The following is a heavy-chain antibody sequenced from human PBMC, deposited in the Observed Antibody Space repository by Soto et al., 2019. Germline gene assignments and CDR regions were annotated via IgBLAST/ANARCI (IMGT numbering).Heavy chain of an antibody. CDR1: GYPLTAKY. D-gene: IGHD6-13*01. CDR3: AKGGSSWTEWFDP. CDR2: ISPSSGGT. V-gene: IGHV1-2*02. Sequence: GASVKVSCKASGYPLTAKYLHWARQAPGQGLEWMGWISPSSGGTKEAQKFRGRVTMTRDTSISAAYMELSRLTSDDTAVYYCAKGGSSWTEWFDPWGQGTLVTVSS. J-gene: IGHJ5*02.